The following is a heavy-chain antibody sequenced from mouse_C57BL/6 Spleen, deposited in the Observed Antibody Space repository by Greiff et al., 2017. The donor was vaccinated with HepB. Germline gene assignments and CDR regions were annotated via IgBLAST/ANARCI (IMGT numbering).Heavy chain of an antibody. V-gene: IGHV7-3*01. D-gene: IGHD2-4*01. CDR2: IRNKANGYTT. CDR1: GFTFTDYY. CDR3: ARYKDYDYDLYYFDY. Sequence: EVNLVESGGGLVQPGGSLSLSCAASGFTFTDYYMSWVRQPPGKALEWLGFIRNKANGYTTEYSASVKGRFTISRDNSQSILYLQMNALRAEDSATYYCARYKDYDYDLYYFDYWGQGTTLTVSS. J-gene: IGHJ2*01.